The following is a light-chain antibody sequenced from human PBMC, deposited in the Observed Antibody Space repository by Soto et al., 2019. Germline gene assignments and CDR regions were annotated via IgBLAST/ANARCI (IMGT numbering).Light chain of an antibody. J-gene: IGLJ1*01. CDR2: DVS. CDR3: RSYTSSSTLA. V-gene: IGLV2-14*01. Sequence: QSALTQPASVSGSPGQSITISCTGTSSDVGGYNYVSLYQQHPGKAPKLLIYDVSNRPSGVSNRFSGSKSGNTASLTISGLQAEDEADYYCRSYTSSSTLAFGTGTKVTVL. CDR1: SSDVGGYNY.